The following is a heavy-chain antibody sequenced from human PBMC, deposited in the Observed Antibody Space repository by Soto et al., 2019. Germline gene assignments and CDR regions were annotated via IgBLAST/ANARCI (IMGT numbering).Heavy chain of an antibody. CDR1: GFKFSDYS. D-gene: IGHD4-17*01. V-gene: IGHV3-48*02. Sequence: EVQLVESGGGFTQAGGSLRLSCAASGFKFSDYSFNWVRQGPGRGLEWIAFISTVPDITYYADSVKGRFAIFKDNAENSVFLQMNSLRNKAPAVYYCPKDRCVTTRSFDFWGQGTLVAVS. CDR2: ISTVPDIT. CDR3: PKDRCVTTRSFDF. J-gene: IGHJ4*02.